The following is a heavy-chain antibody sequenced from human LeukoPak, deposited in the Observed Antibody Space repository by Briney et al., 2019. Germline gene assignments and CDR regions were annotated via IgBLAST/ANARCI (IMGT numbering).Heavy chain of an antibody. CDR1: GFTFSSYA. CDR2: ISGSGGST. J-gene: IGHJ6*02. CDR3: AKFGRQYYYYYGMAV. D-gene: IGHD3/OR15-3a*01. V-gene: IGHV3-23*01. Sequence: PGGSLRLSCAASGFTFSSYAMSWVRQAPGKGLEWVSAISGSGGSTYYADSVKCRFTISRDNSKNTLYMQMHSLRAEDTAVYYCAKFGRQYYYYYGMAVWGQGTTVSVSS.